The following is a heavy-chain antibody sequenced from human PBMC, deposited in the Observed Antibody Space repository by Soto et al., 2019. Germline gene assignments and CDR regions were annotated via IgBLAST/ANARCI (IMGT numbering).Heavy chain of an antibody. J-gene: IGHJ3*02. D-gene: IGHD3-10*01. CDR2: ISGSGFST. CDR1: GFTFNTCA. V-gene: IGHV3-23*01. CDR3: ATFTSGRPFDX. Sequence: GGSLRLSCAASGFTFNTCAMSWVRQAPGQGLEWVSSISGSGFSTYYAYSVKGRFSISSDSSKNTLFLQMNSLRADDTAVYLCATFTSGRPFDXWGQVTMVTVS.